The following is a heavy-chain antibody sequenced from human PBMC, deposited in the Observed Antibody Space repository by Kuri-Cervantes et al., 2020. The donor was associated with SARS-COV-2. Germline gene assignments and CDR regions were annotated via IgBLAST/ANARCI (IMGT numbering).Heavy chain of an antibody. Sequence: SGPTLVKPTQTLTLTCTFSGFSLSTRAMCVSWIRQPPGKALEWLARIDWDDDKYYRPSLRTRLTISKDTSKNQVVLSMTNMDPVDTGTYYCARMRRDPPTPYYYHYLDVWGKGTTVTVSS. CDR2: IDWDDDK. CDR1: GFSLSTRAMC. J-gene: IGHJ6*03. CDR3: ARMRRDPPTPYYYHYLDV. V-gene: IGHV2-70*11. D-gene: IGHD2-21*02.